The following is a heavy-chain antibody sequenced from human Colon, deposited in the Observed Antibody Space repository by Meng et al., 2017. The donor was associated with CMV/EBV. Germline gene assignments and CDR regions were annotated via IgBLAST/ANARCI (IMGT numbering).Heavy chain of an antibody. D-gene: IGHD3-22*01. CDR2: IYSGGSST. Sequence: GESLKISCAASGFTFSSYAMSWVRQAPGKGLEWVSVIYSGGSSTYYADSVKGRFTISRDNSKNTLYLQMNSLRAEDTAVYYCASADSSTNYYYGMDVWGQGTTVTVSS. CDR3: ASADSSTNYYYGMDV. J-gene: IGHJ6*02. CDR1: GFTFSSYA. V-gene: IGHV3-23*03.